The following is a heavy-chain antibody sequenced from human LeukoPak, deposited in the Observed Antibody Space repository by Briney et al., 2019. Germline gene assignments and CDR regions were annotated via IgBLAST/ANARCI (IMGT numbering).Heavy chain of an antibody. V-gene: IGHV4-59*01. D-gene: IGHD5-12*01. CDR3: ARARGYSGYAYFDY. J-gene: IGHJ4*02. CDR1: GDSISSYY. Sequence: SETLSLTCTVSGDSISSYYWSWIRQPPGKGQEWIGYIYYCGSTNYNPSLKSRVTISVDTSKNQFSLTLSPVTAADTAVYYCARARGYSGYAYFDYWGQGTLVTVSS. CDR2: IYYCGST.